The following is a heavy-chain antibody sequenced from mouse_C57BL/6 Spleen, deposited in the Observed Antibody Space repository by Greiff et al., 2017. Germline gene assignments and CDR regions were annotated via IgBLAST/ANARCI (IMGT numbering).Heavy chain of an antibody. CDR2: INPNNGGT. J-gene: IGHJ3*01. Sequence: EVQLLQSGPELVKPGASVKISCKASGYTFTDYYMNWVKQSHGKSLEWIGDINPNNGGTSYNQKIKGKATLTVDKSSSTAYMELRSLTSEDAAVYYCASGETAGFAYWGQGTLVTVSA. CDR1: GYTFTDYY. V-gene: IGHV1-26*01. CDR3: ASGETAGFAY. D-gene: IGHD3-2*01.